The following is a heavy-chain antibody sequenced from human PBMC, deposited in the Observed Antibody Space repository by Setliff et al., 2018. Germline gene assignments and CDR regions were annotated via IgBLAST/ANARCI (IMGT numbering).Heavy chain of an antibody. V-gene: IGHV1-69*04. CDR2: IIPILGIV. CDR1: GGTFSNYT. D-gene: IGHD4-17*01. CDR3: ARDDYRYPMPSTFYMDV. J-gene: IGHJ6*03. Sequence: GASVKVSCKASGGTFSNYTISWVRQAPGQGLEWMGRIIPILGIVNYAQRFHDRVTITADKSTYTAYMELRSLRSEDTAVYYCARDDYRYPMPSTFYMDVWGQGTTVTVSS.